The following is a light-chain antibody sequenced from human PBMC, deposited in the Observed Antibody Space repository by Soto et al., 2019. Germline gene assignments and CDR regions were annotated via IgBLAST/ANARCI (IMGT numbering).Light chain of an antibody. J-gene: IGKJ5*01. V-gene: IGKV3-11*01. Sequence: EIVLTQSPATLSLSPGERATLSCRASQSVSGYLAWYQQKPGQAPRLLLYDAFNRATGIPARFGGSGSGTDFTLTISGLEPEDFAVYYCQHRRNWPLTFGQGTRLEIK. CDR2: DAF. CDR3: QHRRNWPLT. CDR1: QSVSGY.